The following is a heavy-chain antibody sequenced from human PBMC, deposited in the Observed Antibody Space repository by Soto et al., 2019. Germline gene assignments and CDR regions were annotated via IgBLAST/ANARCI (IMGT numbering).Heavy chain of an antibody. CDR2: ISYDGSNK. Sequence: QVQLVESGGGVVQPGRSLRLSCAASGFTFSSYGMHWVRQAPGKGLEWVAVISYDGSNKYYADSVKGRFTISRDNSKNTLYLQMNSLRAEDTAVYYCANTKVRGVIIYRFDYWRQGTLVTVSS. CDR3: ANTKVRGVIIYRFDY. D-gene: IGHD3-10*01. J-gene: IGHJ4*02. V-gene: IGHV3-30*18. CDR1: GFTFSSYG.